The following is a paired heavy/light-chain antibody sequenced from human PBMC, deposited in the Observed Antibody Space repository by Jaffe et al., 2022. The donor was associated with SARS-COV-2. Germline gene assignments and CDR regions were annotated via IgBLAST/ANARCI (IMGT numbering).Heavy chain of an antibody. CDR3: ARDADNSGFALDL. Sequence: EEQLVESGGGLVQPGGSLRLSCAASGFTFRNFWMHWVRQPPGKGLVWVSRIDENGSGARYAASVKGRFTISRDNAKNTVDLQMNSVGPEDTGVYYCARDADNSGFALDLWGQGTLVTVSS. CDR1: GFTFRNFW. J-gene: IGHJ3*01. D-gene: IGHD3-22*01. V-gene: IGHV3-74*01. CDR2: IDENGSGA.
Light chain of an antibody. V-gene: IGLV3-1*01. CDR1: DLADKF. Sequence: SYELIQPPSVSVSPGQTGSITCSGDDLADKFVSWYQKKPGQSPILVMFQDNKRPSGIPERFSGSSSVNTATLTISGTQPVDEADYYCQAWDSSTNVVFGGGTKLT. J-gene: IGLJ2*01. CDR2: QDN. CDR3: QAWDSSTNVV.